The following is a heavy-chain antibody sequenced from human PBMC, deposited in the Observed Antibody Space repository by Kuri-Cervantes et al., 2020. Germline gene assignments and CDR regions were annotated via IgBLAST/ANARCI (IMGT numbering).Heavy chain of an antibody. D-gene: IGHD3-3*01. CDR2: ISSSSSYI. J-gene: IGHJ4*02. CDR1: GFTFSSYS. V-gene: IGHV3-21*01. Sequence: ETLSLTCAASGFTFSSYSTNWVRQAPGKGLEWVSSISSSSSYIYYADSVKGRFTISRDNAKNSLYLQMNSLRAEDTAVYYCARDGSGYYTGGSFDYWGQGTLVTVSS. CDR3: ARDGSGYYTGGSFDY.